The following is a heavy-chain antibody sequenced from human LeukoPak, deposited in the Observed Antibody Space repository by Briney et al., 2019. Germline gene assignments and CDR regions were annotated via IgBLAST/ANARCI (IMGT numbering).Heavy chain of an antibody. CDR2: ISSSGSTI. CDR3: ARDPNPDYYGSGSYYGYMDV. CDR1: GFTFSDYY. V-gene: IGHV3-11*01. Sequence: GGSLRLSCAASGFTFSDYYMSWIRQAPGKGLEWVLYISSSGSTIYYADSVKGRFTISRDNAKNSLYLQMNSLRAEDTAVYYCARDPNPDYYGSGSYYGYMDVWGKGTTVTVSS. J-gene: IGHJ6*03. D-gene: IGHD3-10*01.